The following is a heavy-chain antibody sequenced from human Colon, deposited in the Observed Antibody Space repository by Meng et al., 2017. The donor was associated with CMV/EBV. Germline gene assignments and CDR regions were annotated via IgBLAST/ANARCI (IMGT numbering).Heavy chain of an antibody. CDR1: GFSFPGYT. D-gene: IGHD3-3*01. J-gene: IGHJ4*02. CDR3: ATGISVFGGIFTDY. V-gene: IGHV3-21*06. CDR2: ISSGSNNI. Sequence: ESPKISCVASGFSFPGYTMNWVRQAPGKGLEWVSSISSGSNNIYYADSMRGRFTISRDNAKNSLYLDVHNLRAEDTAVYYCATGISVFGGIFTDYWGQGTLVTVSS.